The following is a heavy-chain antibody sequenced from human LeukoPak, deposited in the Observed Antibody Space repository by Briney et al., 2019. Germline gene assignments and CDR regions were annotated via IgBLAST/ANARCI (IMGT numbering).Heavy chain of an antibody. CDR1: GRSVSSGSYY. CDR3: ARAAPRQQLGYFQH. J-gene: IGHJ1*01. D-gene: IGHD6-13*01. V-gene: IGHV4-61*01. CDR2: IYYSGST. Sequence: PSDTLSLTCAVSGRSVSSGSYYWSWIRQPPGKGLEWIGHIYYSGSTYYNPSLKSRVTISVDTSKNQFSLKLSSVTAADTAVYYCARAAPRQQLGYFQHWGQGTLVTVSS.